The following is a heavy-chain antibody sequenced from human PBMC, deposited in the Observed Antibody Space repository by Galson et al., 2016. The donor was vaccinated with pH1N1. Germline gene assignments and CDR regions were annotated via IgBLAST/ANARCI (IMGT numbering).Heavy chain of an antibody. CDR1: GFTFSSYA. CDR3: AKALRQQLVPNPNWFDP. V-gene: IGHV3-23*01. J-gene: IGHJ5*02. D-gene: IGHD6-13*01. Sequence: SLRLSCAAPGFTFSSYAMSWVRQAPGKGLEWVSVISGSGGSTYYADSVKGRFTISRDNSKNTLFLQMNSLRAEDTAVYYCAKALRQQLVPNPNWFDPWGQGTLVTVSS. CDR2: ISGSGGST.